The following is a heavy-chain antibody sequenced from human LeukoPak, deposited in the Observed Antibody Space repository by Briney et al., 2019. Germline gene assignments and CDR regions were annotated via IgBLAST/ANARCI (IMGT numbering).Heavy chain of an antibody. CDR1: GFTFSSYA. J-gene: IGHJ4*02. CDR3: AKDRSSGWSFFDY. CDR2: ISGSGGST. D-gene: IGHD6-19*01. Sequence: GGSLRLSCAASGFTFSSYAMSWVRQVPGKGLEWVSAISGSGGSTYYADSVKGRFTISRDNSKNTLYLQMNSLRAEDTAVYYCAKDRSSGWSFFDYWGQGTLVTVSS. V-gene: IGHV3-23*01.